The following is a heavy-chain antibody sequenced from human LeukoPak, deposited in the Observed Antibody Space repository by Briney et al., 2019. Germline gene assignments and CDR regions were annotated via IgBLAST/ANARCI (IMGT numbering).Heavy chain of an antibody. CDR2: IKQDGSEK. Sequence: GGSLRLSCAASGFTFSSYWMSWVRQAPGKGLEWVANIKQDGSEKYYVDSVKGRFTISRDNAKNSLYLQMNSLRAEDTAVYYCARGGPYGDYVSWYFDLWGRGTLVTVSS. CDR3: ARGGPYGDYVSWYFDL. D-gene: IGHD4-17*01. J-gene: IGHJ2*01. CDR1: GFTFSSYW. V-gene: IGHV3-7*01.